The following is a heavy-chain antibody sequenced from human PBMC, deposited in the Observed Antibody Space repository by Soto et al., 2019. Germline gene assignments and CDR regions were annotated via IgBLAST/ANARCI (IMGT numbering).Heavy chain of an antibody. CDR1: GFTFGDYA. Sequence: GGSLRLSCTASGFTFGDYAMSWFRQAPGKGLEWVGFIRSKAYGGTTEYAASVKGRFTISRDDSKSIAYLQMNSLKTEDTAVYYCTRAVTTLPPRYYGMDVWGQGTTVTVSS. D-gene: IGHD4-17*01. V-gene: IGHV3-49*03. CDR3: TRAVTTLPPRYYGMDV. J-gene: IGHJ6*02. CDR2: IRSKAYGGTT.